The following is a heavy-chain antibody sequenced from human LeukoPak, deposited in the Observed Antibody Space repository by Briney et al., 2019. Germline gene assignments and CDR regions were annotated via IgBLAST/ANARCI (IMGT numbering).Heavy chain of an antibody. CDR1: GYSFTSYG. CDR2: ISAYNGNT. D-gene: IGHD3-16*01. J-gene: IGHJ4*02. V-gene: IGHV1-18*01. Sequence: ASVKVSCKASGYSFTSYGISCVRQAPGQGLEWMGWISAYNGNTNYAQKLQGRVTMTTDTSTSTAYMELRSLRSDDTAVYYCARDLAVRGSSGYWGQGTLVTVPS. CDR3: ARDLAVRGSSGY.